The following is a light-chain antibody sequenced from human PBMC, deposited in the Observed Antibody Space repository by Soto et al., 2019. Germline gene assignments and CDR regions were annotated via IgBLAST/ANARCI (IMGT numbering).Light chain of an antibody. CDR2: SIS. CDR1: TGAVTSGYY. CDR3: LLYDGGAKV. J-gene: IGLJ2*01. Sequence: QAVVTQEPSLTVSPGGTVTLTCASCTGAVTSGYYLNWFQQKSGQAPRALIYSISNKHSWTPARFSGSLLGGKAALTLSGVQPEDEAEYYCLLYDGGAKVFGGGTQLTVL. V-gene: IGLV7-43*01.